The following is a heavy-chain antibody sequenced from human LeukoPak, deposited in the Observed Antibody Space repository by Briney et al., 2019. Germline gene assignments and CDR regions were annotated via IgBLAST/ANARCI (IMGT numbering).Heavy chain of an antibody. CDR1: GFTVSSNY. J-gene: IGHJ3*02. CDR3: AKRQFTGLEKGAFDI. D-gene: IGHD5-24*01. CDR2: IYSGGST. Sequence: PGGSLRLSCAASGFTVSSNYMSWVRQAPGKGLEWVSVIYSGGSTYYADSVKGRFTISRDNSKNTLYLQMNSLRAEDTAVYYCAKRQFTGLEKGAFDIWGQGTMVTVSS. V-gene: IGHV3-53*01.